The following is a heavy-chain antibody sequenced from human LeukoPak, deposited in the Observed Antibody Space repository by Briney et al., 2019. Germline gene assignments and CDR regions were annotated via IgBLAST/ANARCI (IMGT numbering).Heavy chain of an antibody. CDR3: ARGYYDSGDYYQAFDS. D-gene: IGHD3-22*01. V-gene: IGHV3-48*03. Sequence: GGSLRLSCAASGFTFRSYEMNWVRQTPGKGLEWISYISSSGDTIYYADSVKGRFTVSRDNGKISLYLQMNSLRVEDSALYYCARGYYDSGDYYQAFDSWGQGILVTVSS. CDR1: GFTFRSYE. J-gene: IGHJ4*02. CDR2: ISSSGDTI.